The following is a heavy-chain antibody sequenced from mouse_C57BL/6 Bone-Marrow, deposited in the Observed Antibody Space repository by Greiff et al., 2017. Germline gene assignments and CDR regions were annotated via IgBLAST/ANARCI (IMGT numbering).Heavy chain of an antibody. Sequence: VQLQQSGAELVRPGASVKLSCTASGFNIKDDYMHWVKQRPEQGLEWIGWIDPENGDTEYASQFQGKATITADTSSNTAYLQLSSLTSEDTAVYYCTTLLRFAYWGQGTLVTVSA. CDR3: TTLLRFAY. V-gene: IGHV14-4*01. D-gene: IGHD1-1*01. CDR2: IDPENGDT. J-gene: IGHJ3*01. CDR1: GFNIKDDY.